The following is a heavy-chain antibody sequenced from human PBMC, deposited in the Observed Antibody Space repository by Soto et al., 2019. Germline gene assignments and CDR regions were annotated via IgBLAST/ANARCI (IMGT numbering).Heavy chain of an antibody. V-gene: IGHV4-59*01. J-gene: IGHJ6*02. CDR1: GGSINNYY. CDR3: ARERHSGNYGMDV. Sequence: SETLSLTCTVSGGSINNYYWSWIRQPPGKGLEWIGYIYYSGSTNYNPSLKSRVNISVDTSKNQVSLNLNSVTAADTAVYYCARERHSGNYGMDVWGLGTTVTVSS. D-gene: IGHD6-19*01. CDR2: IYYSGST.